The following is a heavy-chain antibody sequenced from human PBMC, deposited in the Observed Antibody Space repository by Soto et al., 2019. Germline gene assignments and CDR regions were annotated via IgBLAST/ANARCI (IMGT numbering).Heavy chain of an antibody. CDR1: GGTFSSYA. V-gene: IGHV1-69*01. Sequence: QVQLVQSGAEVKKPGSSVKVSCKASGGTFSSYAISWVRQAPGQGLEWMGGIIPIFGRANYAQKFQGRVTITADESTSTAYMELSSLRSEDSAVYYCARGEPIPYDFLATLRYWGQGTLVTVSS. D-gene: IGHD3-3*01. CDR2: IIPIFGRA. CDR3: ARGEPIPYDFLATLRY. J-gene: IGHJ4*02.